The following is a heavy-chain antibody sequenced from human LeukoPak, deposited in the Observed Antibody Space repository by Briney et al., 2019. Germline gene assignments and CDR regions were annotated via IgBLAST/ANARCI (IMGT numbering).Heavy chain of an antibody. J-gene: IGHJ4*02. Sequence: SETLSLTCTVSGGSISSYYWSWIRQPPGKGLEWIGYIYYSGSTNYNPSLKSRVTISVDTSKNQFSLKLSSVTAADTAVYYCARLSKQLGRPLDYWGQGTLVTVSS. CDR1: GGSISSYY. CDR2: IYYSGST. D-gene: IGHD6-13*01. V-gene: IGHV4-59*08. CDR3: ARLSKQLGRPLDY.